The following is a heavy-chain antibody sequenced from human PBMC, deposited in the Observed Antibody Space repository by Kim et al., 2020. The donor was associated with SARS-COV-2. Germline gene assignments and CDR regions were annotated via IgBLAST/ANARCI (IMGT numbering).Heavy chain of an antibody. CDR3: ARAPYCTTGSCYDDS. CDR2: ISDSGSTI. CDR1: GFTFSSFE. D-gene: IGHD2-15*01. J-gene: IGHJ5*02. V-gene: IGHV3-48*03. Sequence: GGSLRLSCAASGFTFSSFEMNWVRQAPGKGLEWLSYISDSGSTIYYADSVRGRFTISRDNANNSLYLEMNSLRVEDTAVYYCARAPYCTTGSCYDDSWGQGTLATVSS.